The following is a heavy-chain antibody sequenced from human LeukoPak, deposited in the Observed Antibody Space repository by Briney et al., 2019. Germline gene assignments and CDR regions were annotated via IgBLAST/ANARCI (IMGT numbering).Heavy chain of an antibody. CDR1: GGSINSYY. CDR2: IYYSGST. V-gene: IGHV4-59*01. Sequence: PSETLSLTCTVSGGSINSYYWSWIRQPPGKGLEWIGYIYYSGSTNYNPSLKSRVTISVDTSKNQFSLNLNSVTTADTAVYYCARFRGARFAPLDYWGQGTLVTVSS. J-gene: IGHJ4*02. D-gene: IGHD1-26*01. CDR3: ARFRGARFAPLDY.